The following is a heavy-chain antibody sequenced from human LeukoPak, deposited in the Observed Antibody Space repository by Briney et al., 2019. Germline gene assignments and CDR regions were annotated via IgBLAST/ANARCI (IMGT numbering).Heavy chain of an antibody. CDR3: ARLDEYSSSSRYYGMDV. CDR1: GYTFTGYY. Sequence: ASVKVSCKASGYTFTGYYMHWVRQAPGQGLEWMGWISPNSGGTNYAQKFQGWVTMTRDTSISTAYMELSRLRSDDTAVYYCARLDEYSSSSRYYGMDVWGQGTTVTVSS. CDR2: ISPNSGGT. V-gene: IGHV1-2*04. D-gene: IGHD6-6*01. J-gene: IGHJ6*02.